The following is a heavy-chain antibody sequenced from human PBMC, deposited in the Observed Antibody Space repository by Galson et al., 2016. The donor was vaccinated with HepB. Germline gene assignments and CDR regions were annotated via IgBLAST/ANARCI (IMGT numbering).Heavy chain of an antibody. D-gene: IGHD5-12*01. V-gene: IGHV3-74*01. J-gene: IGHJ5*02. CDR3: ARDSAAEVATDWFDP. CDR2: INSDGSST. Sequence: SLRLSCAASGFTFGSYWMHWVRQGPGKGPVWVSRINSDGSSTSYADSVKGRFTISRDNAKNTLYLHMNSLTAEDTAVYYCARDSAAEVATDWFDPWGQGTLVTVPS. CDR1: GFTFGSYW.